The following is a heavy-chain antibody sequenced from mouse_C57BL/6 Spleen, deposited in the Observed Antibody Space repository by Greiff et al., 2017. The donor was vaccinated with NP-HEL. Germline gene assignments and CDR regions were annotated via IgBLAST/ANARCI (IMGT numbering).Heavy chain of an antibody. CDR3: ARRNYYGSSLYAMDY. J-gene: IGHJ4*01. Sequence: VQLKASGPELVKPGASVKMSCKASGYTFTDYNMHWVKQSHGKSLEWIGYINPNNGGTSYNQKFKGKATLTVNKSSSTAYMELRSLTSEDSAVYYCARRNYYGSSLYAMDYWGQGTSVTVSS. CDR2: INPNNGGT. V-gene: IGHV1-22*01. CDR1: GYTFTDYN. D-gene: IGHD1-1*01.